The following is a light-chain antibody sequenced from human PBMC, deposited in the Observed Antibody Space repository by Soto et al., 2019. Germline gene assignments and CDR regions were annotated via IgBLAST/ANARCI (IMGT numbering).Light chain of an antibody. CDR3: QQYKNWPYT. J-gene: IGKJ2*01. CDR1: QYISNN. V-gene: IGKV3-15*01. CDR2: STS. Sequence: DIVMTQSPAALSVSPGEGATLSCRASQYISNNLAWYQQKPGQAPRLLIYSTSARATGIPARFSGSGSGTAFTLTISSLQSEDFAVYYCQQYKNWPYTFGQGTKLEIK.